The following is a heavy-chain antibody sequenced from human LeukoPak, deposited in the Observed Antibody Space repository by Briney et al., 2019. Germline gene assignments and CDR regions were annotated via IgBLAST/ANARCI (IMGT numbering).Heavy chain of an antibody. V-gene: IGHV1-18*01. CDR1: GYTSTSYG. CDR2: ISAYNGNT. CDR3: ARWEMVVAATAGGNFDYYYGMDV. Sequence: GASVKVSCKASGYTSTSYGISWVRQAPGQGLEWMGWISAYNGNTNYAQKLQGRVTMTTDTSTSTAYMELRSLRSDDTAVYYCARWEMVVAATAGGNFDYYYGMDVWGQGTTVTVSS. D-gene: IGHD2-15*01. J-gene: IGHJ6*02.